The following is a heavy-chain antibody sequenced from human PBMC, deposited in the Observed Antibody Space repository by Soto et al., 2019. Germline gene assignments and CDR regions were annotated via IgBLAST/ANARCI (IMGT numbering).Heavy chain of an antibody. CDR2: IIPIFGTA. J-gene: IGHJ3*02. V-gene: IGHV1-69*01. CDR3: ARARSTSPLVRGAFDI. D-gene: IGHD2-2*01. CDR1: GGTFSSYA. Sequence: QVQLVQSGAEVKKPGSSVKVSCKASGGTFSSYAISWVRQAPGQGLEWMGGIIPIFGTANYAQKFQGRVTITADESTSTAYMELSSLRSEDTAVYYCARARSTSPLVRGAFDIWGQGTMVTVSS.